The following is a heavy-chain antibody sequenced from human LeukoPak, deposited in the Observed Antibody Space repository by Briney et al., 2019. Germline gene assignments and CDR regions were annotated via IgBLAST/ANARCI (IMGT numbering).Heavy chain of an antibody. CDR3: ARAYYDILTGYPYFDY. Sequence: PSETLSLTCTVSGGSISSYYWSWIRQPPGKGLEWIGYIYYGGSTNYNPSLKSRVTISVDTSKNQFSLKLSSVTAADTAVYYCARAYYDILTGYPYFDYWGQGTLVTVSS. CDR2: IYYGGST. CDR1: GGSISSYY. J-gene: IGHJ4*02. V-gene: IGHV4-59*01. D-gene: IGHD3-9*01.